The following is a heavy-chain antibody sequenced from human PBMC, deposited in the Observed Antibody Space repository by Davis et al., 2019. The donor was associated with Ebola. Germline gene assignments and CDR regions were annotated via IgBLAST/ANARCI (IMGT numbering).Heavy chain of an antibody. D-gene: IGHD2-2*03. CDR1: GGSISSYY. Sequence: PSETLSLTCTVSGGSISSYYWSWIRQPPGKGLEWIGYIYYSGSTNYNPSLKSRVTISVDTSKNQFSLKLSSVTAADTAVYYCARWIPAKHWFDPWGQGTLVTVSS. CDR2: IYYSGST. V-gene: IGHV4-59*08. CDR3: ARWIPAKHWFDP. J-gene: IGHJ5*02.